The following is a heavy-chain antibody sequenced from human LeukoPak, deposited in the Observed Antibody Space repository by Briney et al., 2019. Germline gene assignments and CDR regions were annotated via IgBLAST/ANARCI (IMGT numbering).Heavy chain of an antibody. V-gene: IGHV3-30*18. CDR3: AKDRGYSHGFEY. CDR1: GFTFSSYG. D-gene: IGHD5-12*01. Sequence: PGRSLRLSCAASGFTFSSYGMHWVRQAPGKGLEWAAAISYDGRNKEYVDSVKGRFTISRDNSKNTLYLQMNSLRAEDTAVYYCAKDRGYSHGFEYWGQGTLVTVSS. J-gene: IGHJ4*02. CDR2: ISYDGRNK.